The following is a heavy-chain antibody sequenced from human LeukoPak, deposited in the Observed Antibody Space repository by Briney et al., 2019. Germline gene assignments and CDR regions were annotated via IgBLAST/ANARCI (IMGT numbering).Heavy chain of an antibody. V-gene: IGHV4-39*07. CDR3: ARGIADPYSFDS. J-gene: IGHJ4*02. D-gene: IGHD6-13*01. CDR1: GGSISSSSYY. Sequence: AETLSLTCTVSGGSISSSSYYWGWIRQPPGKGLEWIGSIYYGGSAYYNPSLKSRVTISVDTSKNQFSLNLSSVTAADTAVYYCARGIADPYSFDSWGQGTLVTVSS. CDR2: IYYGGSA.